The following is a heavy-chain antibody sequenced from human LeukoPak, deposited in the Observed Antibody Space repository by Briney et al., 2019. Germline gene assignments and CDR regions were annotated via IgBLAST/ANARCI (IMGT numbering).Heavy chain of an antibody. CDR3: ARGRATYYDFWSGYHIDAFDI. V-gene: IGHV4-39*01. Sequence: PSETLSLTCTVSGGSISSSSYYWGWIRQPPGKGLEWIGSIYYSGSPYYNPSLKSRVTISVDTSKKQFSLKLSSVTAADTAVYYCARGRATYYDFWSGYHIDAFDIWGQGTMVTVSS. CDR1: GGSISSSSYY. J-gene: IGHJ3*02. D-gene: IGHD3-3*01. CDR2: IYYSGSP.